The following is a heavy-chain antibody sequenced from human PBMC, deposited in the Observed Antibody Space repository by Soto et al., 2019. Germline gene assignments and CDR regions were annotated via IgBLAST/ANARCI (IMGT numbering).Heavy chain of an antibody. CDR2: IYSGGST. V-gene: IGHV3-66*01. Sequence: EVQLVESGGGLVQPGGSLRLSCAASGFTVSSNYMSWVRQAPGKGPEWVSVIYSGGSTYYADSVKGRFTISRDNSKNTLYLQMNSLRAEDTAVYYCASPHGYCSSTSCYSFDYWGQGTLVTVSS. CDR1: GFTVSSNY. CDR3: ASPHGYCSSTSCYSFDY. D-gene: IGHD2-2*01. J-gene: IGHJ4*02.